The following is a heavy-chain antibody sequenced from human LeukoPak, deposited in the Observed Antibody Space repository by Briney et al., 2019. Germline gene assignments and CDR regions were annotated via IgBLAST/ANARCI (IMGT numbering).Heavy chain of an antibody. CDR2: IKQDGSEK. CDR1: GFTFSSYW. Sequence: PGGSLRLSCAASGFTFSSYWMSWVRQAPGKGLEWVANIKQDGSEKYYVDSVKGRFTISRDNAKNSLYLQMNSLRAEDTAVYYCARVQTDLWYYYYYMDVWGKGTTVTVSS. CDR3: ARVQTDLWYYYYYMDV. J-gene: IGHJ6*03. V-gene: IGHV3-7*04. D-gene: IGHD3-16*01.